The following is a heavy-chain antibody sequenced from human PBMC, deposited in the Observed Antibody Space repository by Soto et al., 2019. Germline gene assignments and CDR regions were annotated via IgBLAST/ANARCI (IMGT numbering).Heavy chain of an antibody. D-gene: IGHD4-17*01. V-gene: IGHV3-23*01. CDR2: ISGSGGST. CDR3: ARPAWGDYVGYFDY. J-gene: IGHJ4*02. Sequence: EVQLLESGGGLVQPGGSLRLSCAASGFTFSSYAMSWVRQAPGKGREWVSAISGSGGSTYYADSMKGRFTISRDNSKDTLYLQMNSLRAEDTAVYYCARPAWGDYVGYFDYWGQGTLVTVSS. CDR1: GFTFSSYA.